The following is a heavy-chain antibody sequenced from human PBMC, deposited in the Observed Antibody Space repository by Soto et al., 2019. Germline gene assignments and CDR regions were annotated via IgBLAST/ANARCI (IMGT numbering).Heavy chain of an antibody. CDR2: FIPIFRTL. CDR3: VRDRRIYYSDPHDEFVASDYEV. V-gene: IGHV1-69*01. CDR1: GGIFGSHG. Sequence: QVRLIQSEAEVKKPGSSVRVSCTASGGIFGSHGFTWVRKAPGQRLERVGGFIPIFRTLTYTEKFQARVRIAADESTNTVYLDLSSLTSEDTAVYYCVRDRRIYYSDPHDEFVASDYEVWGQGTMVSVSS. J-gene: IGHJ3*01. D-gene: IGHD3-22*01.